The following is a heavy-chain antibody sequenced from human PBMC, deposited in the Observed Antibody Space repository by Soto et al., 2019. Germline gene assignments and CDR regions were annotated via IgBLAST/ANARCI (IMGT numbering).Heavy chain of an antibody. D-gene: IGHD2-2*01. Sequence: QVQLVESGGGVVQPGRSQRLSCAASGFTFSMYGMHWVRQAPGKGLEWMATVYYDGHNKYYADSVRGRFTISRDNSKNMVYLQMNSLRAEDTAVYYCARDPPSTLGSLDIWGRGTMVTVSS. CDR2: VYYDGHNK. CDR1: GFTFSMYG. V-gene: IGHV3-33*01. J-gene: IGHJ3*02. CDR3: ARDPPSTLGSLDI.